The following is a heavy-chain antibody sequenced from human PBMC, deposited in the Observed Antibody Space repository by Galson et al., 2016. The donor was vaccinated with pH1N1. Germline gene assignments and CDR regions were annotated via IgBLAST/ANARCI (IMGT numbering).Heavy chain of an antibody. J-gene: IGHJ4*02. Sequence: LSLTCTVSGGSISSGSYYWSWIRQPAGKGLEWIGRIYTSGSTNYNPSLKSRVTISVDTSKNQFYLKLSSVTAADTAVYYCARQGPITYYDFWSGYYIDYWGQGTLVTVSS. CDR2: IYTSGST. CDR1: GGSISSGSYY. CDR3: ARQGPITYYDFWSGYYIDY. D-gene: IGHD3-3*01. V-gene: IGHV4-61*02.